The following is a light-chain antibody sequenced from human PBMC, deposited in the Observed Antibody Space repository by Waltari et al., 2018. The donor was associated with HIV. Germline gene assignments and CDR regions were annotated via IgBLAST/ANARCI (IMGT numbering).Light chain of an antibody. J-gene: IGKJ2*01. CDR1: QSVSDN. Sequence: EIVMTQSPATLSVSPGARATLSCRASQSVSDNLAWYQQKPGQPPRLLIYGASTRATDIPARFSGSGSGTEFTLTISGLHSEDFAVYHCQQYNNWPRTFGQGTKLETK. CDR3: QQYNNWPRT. V-gene: IGKV3-15*01. CDR2: GAS.